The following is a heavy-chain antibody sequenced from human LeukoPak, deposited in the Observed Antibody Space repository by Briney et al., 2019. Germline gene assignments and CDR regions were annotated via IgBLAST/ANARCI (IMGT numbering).Heavy chain of an antibody. Sequence: GASVKVSCKASGGTFSSYAISWVRQAPGQGLEWTGGIIPIFGTANYAQKFQGRVTITADESTSTAYMELSSLRSEDTAVYYCASSGVVVPAAIIPKSYYFDYWCQGTLVTGSS. V-gene: IGHV1-69*13. CDR1: GGTFSSYA. D-gene: IGHD2-2*01. CDR3: ASSGVVVPAAIIPKSYYFDY. CDR2: IIPIFGTA. J-gene: IGHJ4*02.